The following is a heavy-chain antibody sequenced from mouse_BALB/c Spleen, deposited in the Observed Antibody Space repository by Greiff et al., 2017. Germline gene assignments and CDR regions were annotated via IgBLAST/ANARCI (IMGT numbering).Heavy chain of an antibody. CDR2: ISSGGGST. V-gene: IGHV5-12-1*01. Sequence: EVKLVESGGGLVKPGGSLKLSCAASGFAFSSYDMSWVRQTPEKRLEWVAYISSGGGSTYYPDSVKGRFTISRDNAKNTLYLQMSSLKSEDTAMYYCARIYYGNYVWYFDVWGAGTTVTVSS. J-gene: IGHJ1*01. D-gene: IGHD2-1*01. CDR1: GFAFSSYD. CDR3: ARIYYGNYVWYFDV.